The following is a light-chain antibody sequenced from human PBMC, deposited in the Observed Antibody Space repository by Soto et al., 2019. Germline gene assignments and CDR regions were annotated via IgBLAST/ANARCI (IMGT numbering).Light chain of an antibody. CDR3: LQSTGIPYT. CDR1: QTIDTY. CDR2: AAS. J-gene: IGKJ2*01. Sequence: DIQMTQSPYSLSASVGDRVTITCRASQTIDTYLNWYQQNPGNAPKLLIYAASTLQNGVQSRFSGSGSGTDFTLTISSLQPEYLATSYCLQSTGIPYTFGQGTKLEIK. V-gene: IGKV1-39*01.